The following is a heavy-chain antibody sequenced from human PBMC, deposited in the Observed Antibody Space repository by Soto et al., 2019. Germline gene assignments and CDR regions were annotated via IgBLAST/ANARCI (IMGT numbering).Heavy chain of an antibody. CDR2: IIPIFGTA. CDR1: GGTFSSYA. Sequence: ASVKVSCKASGGTFSSYAISWVRQAPGQGLEWMGGIIPIFGTANYAQKFQGRVTITADESTSTAYMELSSLRSEDTAVYYCARDQGITMVRGFIPTSWFDPWGQGTLVTVSS. CDR3: ARDQGITMVRGFIPTSWFDP. J-gene: IGHJ5*02. V-gene: IGHV1-69*13. D-gene: IGHD3-10*01.